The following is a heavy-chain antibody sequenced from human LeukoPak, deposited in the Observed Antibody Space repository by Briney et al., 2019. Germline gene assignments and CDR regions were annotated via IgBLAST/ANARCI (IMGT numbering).Heavy chain of an antibody. CDR2: IYHNGGT. Sequence: PSETLSLTCTVSGGSISGYYWSWIRQPPGKGLEWLGYIYHNGGTNYNPSLQSRLTISVDTSNNQFSLKLSSVTAADTAVYYCARHLRAVAGGRYFDYWGQGTQVTVSS. CDR1: GGSISGYY. CDR3: ARHLRAVAGGRYFDY. J-gene: IGHJ4*02. V-gene: IGHV4-59*08. D-gene: IGHD6-19*01.